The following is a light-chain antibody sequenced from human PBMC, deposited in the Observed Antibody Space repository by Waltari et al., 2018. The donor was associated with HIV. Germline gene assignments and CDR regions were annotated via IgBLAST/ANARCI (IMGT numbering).Light chain of an antibody. Sequence: QSALTQPASVSGSPGQSITISCTGTSSAVGGYNYVFWYQQHPGKAPKLMIYEVTNRPSGVSNRFSGSKSGNTASLTTSGLQAEDEADYYCSSYTSSSTQVFGTGTKVTVL. CDR1: SSAVGGYNY. J-gene: IGLJ1*01. CDR3: SSYTSSSTQV. V-gene: IGLV2-14*01. CDR2: EVT.